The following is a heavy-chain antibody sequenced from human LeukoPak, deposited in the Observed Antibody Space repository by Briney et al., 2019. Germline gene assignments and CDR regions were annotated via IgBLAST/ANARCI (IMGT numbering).Heavy chain of an antibody. CDR3: ARYPGCPGYYYYGMDV. Sequence: GGSLRLSCAASGFTFSSYEMNWVRQAPGKGLEWVSYISSSGSTIYYADSVKGRFTISRDNAKNSLYLQMNSLRAEDTAVYYCARYPGCPGYYYYGMDVWGQGTTVTVSS. CDR1: GFTFSSYE. J-gene: IGHJ6*02. CDR2: ISSSGSTI. D-gene: IGHD3-9*01. V-gene: IGHV3-48*03.